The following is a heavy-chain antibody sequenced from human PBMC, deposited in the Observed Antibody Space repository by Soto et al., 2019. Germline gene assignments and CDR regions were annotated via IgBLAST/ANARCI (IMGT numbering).Heavy chain of an antibody. CDR3: AKVDLDIVVVVAATPRNFDY. Sequence: GGSLRLSCAASGFAFSSYAMSWVRQAPGKGLEWVSSISGSGGNTHYADSVKGRFTISRDNSKNTLYLQMNSLRAEDTAVYYCAKVDLDIVVVVAATPRNFDYWGQGTLVTVSS. J-gene: IGHJ4*02. V-gene: IGHV3-23*01. CDR2: ISGSGGNT. D-gene: IGHD2-15*01. CDR1: GFAFSSYA.